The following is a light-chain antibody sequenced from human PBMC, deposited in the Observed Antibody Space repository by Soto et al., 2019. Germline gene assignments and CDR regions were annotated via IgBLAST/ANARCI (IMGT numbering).Light chain of an antibody. CDR2: GAS. J-gene: IGKJ1*01. Sequence: EIVMTQSPATLSVSPGERATLSCRASQSVDSNLAWYQQKPGQAPRLLIFGASTRATGIPARFSGSGSGTDFTLTISSLQSEDFATYCCQQSYNSPPWTFGQGTKVEIK. CDR1: QSVDSN. CDR3: QQSYNSPPWT. V-gene: IGKV3D-15*01.